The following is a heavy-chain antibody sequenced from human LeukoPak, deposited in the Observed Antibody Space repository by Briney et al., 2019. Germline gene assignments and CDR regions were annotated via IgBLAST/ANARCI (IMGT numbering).Heavy chain of an antibody. CDR3: ARGLGLGVGTFDY. J-gene: IGHJ4*02. V-gene: IGHV1-2*02. Sequence: ASVKVSCKASTYTFTSYGFTWVRQAPGQGLEWMGWINPNNGGTNYAQKFQGRVTVTRDTSISTAYMELPRLTSDDTAVYYCARGLGLGVGTFDYWGQGTLVTVSS. D-gene: IGHD2-8*02. CDR1: TYTFTSYG. CDR2: INPNNGGT.